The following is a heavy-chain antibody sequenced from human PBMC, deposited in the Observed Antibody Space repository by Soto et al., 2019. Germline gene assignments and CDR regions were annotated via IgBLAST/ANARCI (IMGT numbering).Heavy chain of an antibody. J-gene: IGHJ4*02. CDR1: GFTFSSYA. D-gene: IGHD2-2*01. V-gene: IGHV3-23*01. CDR3: AKWGARDIVVVPAAPN. Sequence: GGSLRLSCAASGFTFSSYAMSWVRQAPGKGLERVSAISGSGGSTYYADSVKGRFTISRDNSKNTLYLQMNSLRAEDTAVYYCAKWGARDIVVVPAAPNRGQGTLVTSPQ. CDR2: ISGSGGST.